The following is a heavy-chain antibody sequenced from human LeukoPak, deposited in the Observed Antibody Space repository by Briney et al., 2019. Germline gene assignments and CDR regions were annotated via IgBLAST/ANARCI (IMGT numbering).Heavy chain of an antibody. CDR1: GYTFTDYY. J-gene: IGHJ4*02. D-gene: IGHD1-26*01. CDR2: VDPEDGET. Sequence: ASVKVSCKVSGYTFTDYYMHWLQQAPGKGLEWMGLVDPEDGETIYAEKFQGRVTITADTSTDTAYMELSSLRSEDTAVYYCATGSGSYHDYWGQGTLVTVSS. V-gene: IGHV1-69-2*01. CDR3: ATGSGSYHDY.